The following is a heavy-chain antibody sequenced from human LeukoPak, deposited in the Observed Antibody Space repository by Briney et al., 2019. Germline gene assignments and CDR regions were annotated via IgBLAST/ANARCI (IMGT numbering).Heavy chain of an antibody. CDR3: ARGPLLGVALDY. J-gene: IGHJ4*02. V-gene: IGHV4-61*02. CDR2: IYTSGST. Sequence: SETLSLTCTVSGGSISSGSYYWSWIRQPAGKGLAWIGRIYTSGSTNYNPSLKSRVTIPVDTSKNQFSLKLSSVTAADTAVYYCARGPLLGVALDYWGQGTLVTVSS. D-gene: IGHD3-3*01. CDR1: GGSISSGSYY.